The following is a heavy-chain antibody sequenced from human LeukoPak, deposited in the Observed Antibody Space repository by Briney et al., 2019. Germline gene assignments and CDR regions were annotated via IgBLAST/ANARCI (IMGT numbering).Heavy chain of an antibody. V-gene: IGHV3-23*01. Sequence: GGSLRLSCAASGFTFSSYGMSWVRQAPGKGLEWVSAISGSGGSTYYADSVKGRFTISRDNSKNTLYLQMNSLRAEDTAVYYCAKMIAYYYDSSGYRYYFDYWGQGTLVTVSS. CDR3: AKMIAYYYDSSGYRYYFDY. D-gene: IGHD3-22*01. CDR1: GFTFSSYG. CDR2: ISGSGGST. J-gene: IGHJ4*02.